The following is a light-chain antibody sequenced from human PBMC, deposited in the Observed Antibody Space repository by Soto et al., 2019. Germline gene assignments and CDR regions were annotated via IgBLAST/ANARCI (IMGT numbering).Light chain of an antibody. J-gene: IGKJ1*01. CDR1: QSVSSY. Sequence: EIVLTQSPGTLSLSPGERATLSCRASQSVSSYLAWYQQKPGQAPRLLISGASTRAAGIPARFSGSGSGTEFILTISELEPEDSGIYHCHQHGGSPETFGQGTKVDIK. CDR2: GAS. V-gene: IGKV3-20*01. CDR3: HQHGGSPET.